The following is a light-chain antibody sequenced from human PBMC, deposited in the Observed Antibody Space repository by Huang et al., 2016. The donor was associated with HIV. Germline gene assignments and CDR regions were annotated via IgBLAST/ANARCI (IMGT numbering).Light chain of an antibody. CDR2: GAS. Sequence: EVVMTQSPATLSVSPGERATLSCRASQSVGSNLAWYQQRPGQAHRLLIYGASMRATGVPVRFSGTGSGTDFSLTISSLQSEDFAMYYCQRYDDWLSLTFGGGTRVEIK. J-gene: IGKJ4*01. CDR3: QRYDDWLSLT. CDR1: QSVGSN. V-gene: IGKV3-15*01.